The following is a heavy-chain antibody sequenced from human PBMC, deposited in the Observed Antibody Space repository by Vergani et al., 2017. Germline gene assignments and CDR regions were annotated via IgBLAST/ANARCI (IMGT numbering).Heavy chain of an antibody. V-gene: IGHV1-46*03. J-gene: IGHJ4*02. D-gene: IGHD3-9*01. CDR3: ARGDYGILTGYRY. Sequence: QVQVVQSGAEVKKSGASVKVSCTTSGYTFSNHYMHWVRQAPGQGLEWMGIINPSGGHTNYAQKFQGRVTMTRDTSTSTVYMEQSSMRSEDTAIYYCARGDYGILTGYRYWGQGTLVTVSA. CDR1: GYTFSNHY. CDR2: INPSGGHT.